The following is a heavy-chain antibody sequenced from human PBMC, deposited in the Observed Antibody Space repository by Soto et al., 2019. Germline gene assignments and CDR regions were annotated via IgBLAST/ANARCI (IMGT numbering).Heavy chain of an antibody. V-gene: IGHV5-51*01. D-gene: IGHD6-19*01. CDR3: ARQFTGDGWYSGNYYGMDV. CDR1: GYSFTSYW. J-gene: IGHJ6*02. CDR2: IYPGDSDT. Sequence: PGESLKISCKGSGYSFTSYWIGWVRQMPGKGLEWMGIIYPGDSDTRYSPSFQGQVTISADKSISTAYLQWSSLKASDTAMYYCARQFTGDGWYSGNYYGMDVWGQGTTVTVSS.